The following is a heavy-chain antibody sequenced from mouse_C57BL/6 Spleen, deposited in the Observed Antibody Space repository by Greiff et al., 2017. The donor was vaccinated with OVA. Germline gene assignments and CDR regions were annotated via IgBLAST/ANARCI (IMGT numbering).Heavy chain of an antibody. Sequence: QVQLQQSGAELVKPGASVKLSCKASGYTFTEYTIHWVKQRSGQGLEWIGWFYPGSGSIKYNEKFKDKATLTVDTSSSTAYMQLSSLTSEDSAVYYCARCYYGSSYDAMDYWGQGTSVTVSS. V-gene: IGHV1-62-2*01. CDR1: GYTFTEYT. D-gene: IGHD1-1*01. J-gene: IGHJ4*01. CDR2: FYPGSGSI. CDR3: ARCYYGSSYDAMDY.